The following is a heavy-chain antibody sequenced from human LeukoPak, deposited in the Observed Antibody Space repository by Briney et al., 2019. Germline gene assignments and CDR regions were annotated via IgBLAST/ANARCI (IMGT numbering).Heavy chain of an antibody. D-gene: IGHD4-23*01. J-gene: IGHJ4*02. V-gene: IGHV1-46*01. CDR3: AREIGVSRDGGNYFDY. CDR1: GYTFTGYY. Sequence: ASVKVSCKASGYTFTGYYMHWVRQAPGQGLEWMGIINPSGGSTSYAQKFQGRVTMTRDTSTSTVYMELSSLRSEDTAVYYCAREIGVSRDGGNYFDYWGQGTLVTVSS. CDR2: INPSGGST.